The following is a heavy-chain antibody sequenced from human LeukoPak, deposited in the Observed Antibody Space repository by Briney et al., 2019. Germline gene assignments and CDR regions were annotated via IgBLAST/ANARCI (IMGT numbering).Heavy chain of an antibody. CDR2: IKQDGSEE. D-gene: IGHD3-9*01. Sequence: PGGSLRLSCAASGFTFSSYWMSWVRQAPGKGLEWVANIKQDGSEEYYVDSVKGRFTISRDNAKNSLYLQMNSLRAEDTAVYYCARDGPYYDILTGYVVPPYFDYWGQGTLVTVSS. V-gene: IGHV3-7*01. CDR1: GFTFSSYW. CDR3: ARDGPYYDILTGYVVPPYFDY. J-gene: IGHJ4*02.